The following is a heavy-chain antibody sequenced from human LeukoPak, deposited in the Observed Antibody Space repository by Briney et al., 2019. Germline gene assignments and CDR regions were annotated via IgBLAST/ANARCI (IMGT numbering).Heavy chain of an antibody. J-gene: IGHJ1*01. D-gene: IGHD6-13*01. CDR1: GYTFSSYY. V-gene: IGHV1-46*01. CDR3: ARAAANTEVQH. CDR2: INPSGGST. Sequence: GASVKVSCKASGYTFSSYYMHWVRQAPGQGLEWMGIINPSGGSTSYAQKFHGRVAMTRDTSTSTVYMDLSSLRSENTAVYYCARAAANTEVQHWGQGTLVTVSS.